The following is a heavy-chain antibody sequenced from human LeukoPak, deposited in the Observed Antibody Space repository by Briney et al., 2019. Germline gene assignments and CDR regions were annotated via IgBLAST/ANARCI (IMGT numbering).Heavy chain of an antibody. V-gene: IGHV5-51*01. Sequence: GESLKISCKASGYSFTTYWIAWVRQMPGKGLEWMGIIYPGDSDFTYSPSFQGRVTVSADRSINTAYLQWSSLKASDTAMYYCARRAGERAFDIWGQGTMVTVSS. CDR3: ARRAGERAFDI. J-gene: IGHJ3*02. CDR1: GYSFTTYW. CDR2: IYPGDSDF. D-gene: IGHD7-27*01.